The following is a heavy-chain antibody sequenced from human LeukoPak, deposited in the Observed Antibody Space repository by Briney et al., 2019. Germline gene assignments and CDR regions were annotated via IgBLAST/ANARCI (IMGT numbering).Heavy chain of an antibody. D-gene: IGHD6-19*01. V-gene: IGHV3-73*01. Sequence: GGPLKLSCAASGFTFSGSAMHWVRQASGKGLECVDRIRSKANSYATAYAASVKGRFTISRDDSENTAYLQMNSLKTEDTAVYYCTRHLQYSSGWSDYWGQGTLVTVSS. J-gene: IGHJ4*02. CDR3: TRHLQYSSGWSDY. CDR2: IRSKANSYAT. CDR1: GFTFSGSA.